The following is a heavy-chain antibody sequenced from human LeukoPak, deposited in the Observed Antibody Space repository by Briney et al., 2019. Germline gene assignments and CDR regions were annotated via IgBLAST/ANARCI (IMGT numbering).Heavy chain of an antibody. CDR2: ISSSSSYI. CDR3: ARDYDYGGLFDY. CDR1: GFGLSGIT. V-gene: IGHV3-21*01. Sequence: GGSLRLSCVASGFGLSGITMNWVRQAPGKGLEWVSSISSSSSYIYYADSVKGRFTISRDNAKNSLYLQMNSLRAEDTAVYYCARDYDYGGLFDYWGQGTLVTVSS. J-gene: IGHJ4*02. D-gene: IGHD4-23*01.